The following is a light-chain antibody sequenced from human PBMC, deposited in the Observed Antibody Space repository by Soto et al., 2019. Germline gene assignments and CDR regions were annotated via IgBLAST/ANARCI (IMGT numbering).Light chain of an antibody. CDR1: QSFSTY. V-gene: IGKV1-33*01. J-gene: IGKJ4*01. Sequence: DIQMTQSPSSLSASVGDRVTITCRASQSFSTYLNWYQQKPGKAPKLLIYDASNLETGVPSRFSGSGSGTDFTFTISSLQPEDIATYYCQQYDNLLTFGGGTKVDNK. CDR2: DAS. CDR3: QQYDNLLT.